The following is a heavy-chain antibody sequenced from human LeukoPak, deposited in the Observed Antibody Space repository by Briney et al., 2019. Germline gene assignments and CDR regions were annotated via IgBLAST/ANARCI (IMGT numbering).Heavy chain of an antibody. CDR3: AGVRMGDDFNPFDY. V-gene: IGHV3-74*01. D-gene: IGHD3-16*01. Sequence: GGSLRLSCAASGFTFSRFWIYWVRHAPGKGLVWVSRINSDGSETLYADSVKGRFTISRDNAKNTLYLQMNSLRAEDTAVYYCAGVRMGDDFNPFDYWGQGTLVTVSS. J-gene: IGHJ4*02. CDR2: INSDGSET. CDR1: GFTFSRFW.